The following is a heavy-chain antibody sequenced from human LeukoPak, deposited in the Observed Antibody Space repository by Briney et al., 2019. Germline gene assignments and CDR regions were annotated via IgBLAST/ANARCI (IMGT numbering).Heavy chain of an antibody. CDR2: INPNSGGT. D-gene: IGHD2-2*01. V-gene: IGHV1-2*02. J-gene: IGHJ5*02. CDR3: ARAVFVVVPAAIGWFDP. Sequence: ASVTVSCKASGYTFTGYYMHWVRQAPGQGLEWMGWINPNSGGTNYAQKFQGRVTMTRDTSISTAYMELSRLRSDDTAVYYCARAVFVVVPAAIGWFDPWGQGTLVTVSS. CDR1: GYTFTGYY.